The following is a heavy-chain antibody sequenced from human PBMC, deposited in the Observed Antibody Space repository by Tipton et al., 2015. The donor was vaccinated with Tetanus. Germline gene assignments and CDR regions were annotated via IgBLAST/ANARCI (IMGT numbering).Heavy chain of an antibody. Sequence: TLSLTCAVYGGSFSGYYWSWIRQPPGKGLEWIGEINHGGSTNYNPSLKSRVTISVDTSKNQFSLKLSSVTAADTAVYYCARGSGYYDSSGYPSAEYFQHWGQGTLVTVSS. V-gene: IGHV4-34*01. CDR1: GGSFSGYY. D-gene: IGHD3-22*01. CDR2: INHGGST. CDR3: ARGSGYYDSSGYPSAEYFQH. J-gene: IGHJ1*01.